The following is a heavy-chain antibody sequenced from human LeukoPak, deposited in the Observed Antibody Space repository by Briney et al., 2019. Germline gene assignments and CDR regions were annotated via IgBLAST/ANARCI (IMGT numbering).Heavy chain of an antibody. CDR2: IKQDGSET. J-gene: IGHJ3*02. CDR3: ARATGEAIFGVVIISAFDI. Sequence: GGSLRLSCTDPGFTLSGYWMSWVRQAPGKGLEWLANIKQDGSETNYVDSVKGRFTISRDNAKNSLFLQMNSLRAEDTAVYYCARATGEAIFGVVIISAFDIWGHGTMVTVSS. D-gene: IGHD3-3*01. CDR1: GFTLSGYW. V-gene: IGHV3-7*01.